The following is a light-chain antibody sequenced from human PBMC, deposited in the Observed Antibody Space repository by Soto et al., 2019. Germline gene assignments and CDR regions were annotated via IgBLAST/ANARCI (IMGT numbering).Light chain of an antibody. V-gene: IGLV1-44*01. CDR1: TSNVGSYT. J-gene: IGLJ1*01. Sequence: QSVLTQPPSASGTPGQRVTISCSGSTSNVGSYTVNWYQQLPGTAPKLLIFSNNQRPSGVPDRFSGSKSGTSASLAISGLQSADEADYYCAAWDDSLNGYVFGTGTKLTVL. CDR3: AAWDDSLNGYV. CDR2: SNN.